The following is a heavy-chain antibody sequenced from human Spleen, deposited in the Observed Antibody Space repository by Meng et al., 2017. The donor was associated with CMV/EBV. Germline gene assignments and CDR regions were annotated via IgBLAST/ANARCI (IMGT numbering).Heavy chain of an antibody. J-gene: IGHJ4*02. V-gene: IGHV3-23*01. CDR2: ISGSGGNM. Sequence: GESLKISCAASGFSFSIYAMSWVRQAPGKGLEWVSGISGSGGNMLYADSVKGRFTISRDNSKNTLYLQMNSLRSDDTAVYYCARARYDILTGLSYLGWGQGTLVTVSS. CDR1: GFSFSIYA. CDR3: ARARYDILTGLSYLG. D-gene: IGHD3-9*01.